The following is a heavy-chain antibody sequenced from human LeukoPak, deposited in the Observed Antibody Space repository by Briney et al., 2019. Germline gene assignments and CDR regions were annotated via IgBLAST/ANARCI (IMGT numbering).Heavy chain of an antibody. CDR1: GYTLTELS. CDR3: ARASEADYYDSSGYYYFDY. V-gene: IGHV1-24*01. Sequence: ASVKVSCKVSGYTLTELSMHWVRQAPGKGLEWMGGFDPEDGETIYAQKFQGRVTITADESTSTAYMELSSLRSEDTAVYYCARASEADYYDSSGYYYFDYWGQGTLVTVSS. CDR2: FDPEDGET. J-gene: IGHJ4*02. D-gene: IGHD3-22*01.